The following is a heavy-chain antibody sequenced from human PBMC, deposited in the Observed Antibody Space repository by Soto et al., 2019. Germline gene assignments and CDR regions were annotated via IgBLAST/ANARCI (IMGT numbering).Heavy chain of an antibody. CDR2: ISGSGHGT. V-gene: IGHV3-23*01. Sequence: PGGSLRLSCAASGFTFSTYAMNWVRQAPGKGLEWVSGISGSGHGTYYADSVKGRFTISRDNSRSTLYLQMNSLRAEDTAIYYCAKDGLFLEVPPASLSYWGQGTLVTVSS. D-gene: IGHD2-21*01. CDR3: AKDGLFLEVPPASLSY. CDR1: GFTFSTYA. J-gene: IGHJ4*02.